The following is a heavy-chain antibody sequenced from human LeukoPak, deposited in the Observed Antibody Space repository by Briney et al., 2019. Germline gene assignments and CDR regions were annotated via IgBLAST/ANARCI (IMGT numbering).Heavy chain of an antibody. CDR3: AREVTMVRGVTYFDY. D-gene: IGHD3-10*01. CDR1: GGSFSGYY. Sequence: SETLSLTCAVYGGSFSGYYWSWIRQPPGKGLEWIGEINHSGSTYYNPSLKSRVTISVDRSKNQFSLKLSSVTAADTAVYYCAREVTMVRGVTYFDYWGQGTLVTVSS. V-gene: IGHV4-34*01. CDR2: INHSGST. J-gene: IGHJ4*02.